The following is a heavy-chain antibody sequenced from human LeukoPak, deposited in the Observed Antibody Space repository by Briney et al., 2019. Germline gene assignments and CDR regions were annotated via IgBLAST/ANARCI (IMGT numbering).Heavy chain of an antibody. CDR1: GGTFSSYA. Sequence: SVKVSCKASGGTFSSYAISWVRQAPGQGLEWMGGIIPIFGTANYAQKFQGRVTITADESTSTAHMELSSLRSEDTAVYYCARAFRPYYYDSSGYYFNWFDPWGQGTLVTVSS. CDR3: ARAFRPYYYDSSGYYFNWFDP. CDR2: IIPIFGTA. V-gene: IGHV1-69*13. J-gene: IGHJ5*02. D-gene: IGHD3-22*01.